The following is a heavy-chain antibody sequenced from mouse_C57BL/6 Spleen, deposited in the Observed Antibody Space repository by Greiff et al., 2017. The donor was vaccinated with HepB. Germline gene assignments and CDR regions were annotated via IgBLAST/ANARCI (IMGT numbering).Heavy chain of an antibody. CDR3: ARKPYYSASSAFDS. D-gene: IGHD1-1*01. CDR1: GYTFTSYW. J-gene: IGHJ2*01. Sequence: QVQLQQPGAELVRPGTSVKLSCKASGYTFTSYWMHWVKQRPGQGLEWIGVIDPSDSYTNYNQKFKGKATLTVDTSSSTAYMQLSRLTSEDSALYFCARKPYYSASSAFDSWGQGTTLTLSS. V-gene: IGHV1-59*01. CDR2: IDPSDSYT.